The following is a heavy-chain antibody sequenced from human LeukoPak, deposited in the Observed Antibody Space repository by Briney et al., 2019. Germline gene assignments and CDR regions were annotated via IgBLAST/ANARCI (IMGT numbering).Heavy chain of an antibody. J-gene: IGHJ4*02. D-gene: IGHD3-22*01. CDR2: IHTSGRS. CDR3: ARDQYYYDSSGYYRIDY. CDR1: GGSISNY. V-gene: IGHV4-4*07. Sequence: SETPSLTCTVSGGSISNYWSWIRQSAGKGLEWIGRIHTSGRSNYNPSLKSRVTISVDTSKNQFSLKLSSVTAADTAVYYCARDQYYYDSSGYYRIDYWGQGTLVTVSS.